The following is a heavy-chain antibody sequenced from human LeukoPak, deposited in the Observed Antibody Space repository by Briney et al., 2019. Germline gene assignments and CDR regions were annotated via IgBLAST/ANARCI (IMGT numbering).Heavy chain of an antibody. J-gene: IGHJ4*02. CDR3: ARVRDDYDFWSGYGDGTYYFDY. V-gene: IGHV1-2*02. CDR2: INPNSGGT. D-gene: IGHD3-3*01. CDR1: GYTFTGYY. Sequence: ASVKVSCKASGYTFTGYYMHWVRQAPGQGLEGMGWINPNSGGTNYAQKFQGRVTMTRDTSISTAYMELSRLRSDDTAVYYCARVRDDYDFWSGYGDGTYYFDYWGQGTLVTVSS.